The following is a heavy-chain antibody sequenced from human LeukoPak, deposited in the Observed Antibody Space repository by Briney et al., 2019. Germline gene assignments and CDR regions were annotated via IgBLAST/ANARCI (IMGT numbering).Heavy chain of an antibody. V-gene: IGHV3-20*04. J-gene: IGHJ4*02. CDR1: GFTFDDYG. D-gene: IGHD3-16*02. CDR3: AKDNSGDYVWGSYRYFDY. Sequence: GGSLRLSCAASGFTFDDYGMSWVRQAPGKGLEWVSGINWNGGSTGYADSVKGRFTISRDNAKNSLYLQTNSLRAEDMALYYCAKDNSGDYVWGSYRYFDYWGQGTLVTVSS. CDR2: INWNGGST.